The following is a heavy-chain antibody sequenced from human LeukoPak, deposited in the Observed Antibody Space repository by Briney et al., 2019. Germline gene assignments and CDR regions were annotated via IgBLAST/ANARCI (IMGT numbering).Heavy chain of an antibody. J-gene: IGHJ4*02. D-gene: IGHD3-10*01. V-gene: IGHV4-61*02. CDR3: ARESPDYYGLE. Sequence: SETLSLTCTVSGGSISSGSYYWSWIRQPAGQGLEWIGRIYTSGSTNYNPSLKSRVTISVDTSKNHFSLKLSSVTAADTAVYYCARESPDYYGLEWGQGTLVTVSS. CDR2: IYTSGST. CDR1: GGSISSGSYY.